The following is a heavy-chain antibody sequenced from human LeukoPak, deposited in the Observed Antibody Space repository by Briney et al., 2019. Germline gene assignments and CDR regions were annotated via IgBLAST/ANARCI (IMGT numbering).Heavy chain of an antibody. Sequence: GGSLKTPRKGFGYSLTNLWNGWVPQMPGKGLEWMGIIYPGDSETRYSPSLQGQGTISADKSISPAYLQWSSLKASDTAMYYCARLQDDYGDYGVDWFDPGGQGTLVTVSS. D-gene: IGHD4-17*01. CDR3: ARLQDDYGDYGVDWFDP. CDR1: GYSLTNLW. CDR2: IYPGDSET. J-gene: IGHJ5*02. V-gene: IGHV5-51*01.